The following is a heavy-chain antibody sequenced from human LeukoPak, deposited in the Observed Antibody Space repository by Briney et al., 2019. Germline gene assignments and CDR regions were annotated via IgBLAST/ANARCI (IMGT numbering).Heavy chain of an antibody. V-gene: IGHV1-2*02. D-gene: IGHD2-2*01. Sequence: GASVKVSCKASGYTFTGYYMHWVRQAPGQGLEWMGWINPNSGGTNYAQKFQGRVTMTRDTSISTAYMELSRLRSDDTAVYYCARKGSTSWGNWFDPWGQGTLVTVSS. J-gene: IGHJ5*02. CDR2: INPNSGGT. CDR1: GYTFTGYY. CDR3: ARKGSTSWGNWFDP.